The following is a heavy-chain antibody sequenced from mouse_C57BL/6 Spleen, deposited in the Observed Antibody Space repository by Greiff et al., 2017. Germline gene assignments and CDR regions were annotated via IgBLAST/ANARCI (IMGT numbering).Heavy chain of an antibody. CDR1: GYTFTDYY. CDR2: INPYNGGT. D-gene: IGHD1-1*01. J-gene: IGHJ1*03. Sequence: VQLQQSGPVLVKPGASVKMSCKASGYTFTDYYMNWVKQSHGKSLEWIGVINPYNGGTSYNQKFKGKATLTVDKSSSTAYMELNSLTSEDSAVYYCAGYYYGSSQGWYFDVWGTGTTVTVSS. V-gene: IGHV1-19*01. CDR3: AGYYYGSSQGWYFDV.